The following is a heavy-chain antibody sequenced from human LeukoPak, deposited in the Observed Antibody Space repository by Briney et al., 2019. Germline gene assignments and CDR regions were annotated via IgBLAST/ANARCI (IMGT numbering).Heavy chain of an antibody. CDR2: IIPIFGTA. CDR3: ARARRGYDSSGYYSGGSYYYYGMDV. Sequence: SVKVSCKASGGTFSSYAISWVRQAPGQGLEWMGGIIPIFGTANYAQKFQGRVTITTDESTSTAYMELSSLRSEDTAVYYCARARRGYDSSGYYSGGSYYYYGMDVWGQGTTVIVSS. D-gene: IGHD3-22*01. V-gene: IGHV1-69*05. CDR1: GGTFSSYA. J-gene: IGHJ6*02.